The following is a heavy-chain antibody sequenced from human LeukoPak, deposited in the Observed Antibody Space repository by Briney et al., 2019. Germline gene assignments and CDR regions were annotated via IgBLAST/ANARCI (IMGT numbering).Heavy chain of an antibody. D-gene: IGHD3-10*01. Sequence: GGSLRLSCAAAGVPFSNYWTSWVRQAPGKGLEWVSYISSNGSPIFYADSVKGRFTISRDNAKNSLSLLMNSLRAEDTAVYYCARDGGSGILDWGQGTLVTVSS. CDR1: GVPFSNYW. J-gene: IGHJ4*02. CDR3: ARDGGSGILD. CDR2: ISSNGSPI. V-gene: IGHV3-48*04.